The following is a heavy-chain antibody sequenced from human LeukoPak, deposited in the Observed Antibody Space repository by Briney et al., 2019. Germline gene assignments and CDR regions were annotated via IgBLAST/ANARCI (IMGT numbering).Heavy chain of an antibody. CDR1: GFTFDDYA. Sequence: GGSLRLSCAASGFTFDDYAMHWVRQAPGKGLEWVSSLSWNSGSIGYADSVKGRFTISRDNAKNGLYLQMNSLRAEDTAIYYCSRGSSDWYGIDFWGQGALVNVSS. D-gene: IGHD6-19*01. J-gene: IGHJ4*02. CDR2: LSWNSGSI. CDR3: SRGSSDWYGIDF. V-gene: IGHV3-9*01.